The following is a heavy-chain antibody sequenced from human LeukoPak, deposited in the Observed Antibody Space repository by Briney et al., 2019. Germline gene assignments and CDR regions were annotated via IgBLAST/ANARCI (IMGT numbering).Heavy chain of an antibody. V-gene: IGHV4-39*07. CDR3: ASGRIVTSGMAYFGY. CDR1: GGSISSSSSY. CDR2: IFYSGST. J-gene: IGHJ4*02. D-gene: IGHD2-2*01. Sequence: PSETLSLTCTVSGGSISSSSSYWVWIRQPPGKGLEWIGNIFYSGSTYYNASLKSRVIISVDTSKNQFSLKLSSVTAADTAVYLCASGRIVTSGMAYFGYWGQGTLVTVSS.